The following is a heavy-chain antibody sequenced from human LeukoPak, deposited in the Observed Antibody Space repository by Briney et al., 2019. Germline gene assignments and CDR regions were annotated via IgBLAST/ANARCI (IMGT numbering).Heavy chain of an antibody. CDR2: INSDGSST. V-gene: IGHV3-74*01. CDR3: ARGTGYRVFDY. D-gene: IGHD3-9*01. J-gene: IGHJ4*02. CDR1: GFTFSSYW. Sequence: GGSLRLSCAASGFTFSSYWMHWVRQAPGKGLVWVSRINSDGSSTSYADSVKGRSTISRDNAKNTLYLQMNSLRADDTAVYYCARGTGYRVFDYWGQGTLVTVSS.